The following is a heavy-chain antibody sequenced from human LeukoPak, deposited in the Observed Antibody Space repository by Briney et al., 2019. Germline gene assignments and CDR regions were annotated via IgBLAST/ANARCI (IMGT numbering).Heavy chain of an antibody. Sequence: SETLSLTCAVSGGSISSSNWWSWVRQPPGKGLEWIGEIYHSGSTNYNPSLKSRATISVDKSKNQFSLKLSSVTAADTAVYYCARDLQGSVRGVPRPTNWFDLWGQGTLVTVSS. J-gene: IGHJ5*02. D-gene: IGHD3-10*01. CDR1: GGSISSSNW. CDR3: ARDLQGSVRGVPRPTNWFDL. CDR2: IYHSGST. V-gene: IGHV4-4*02.